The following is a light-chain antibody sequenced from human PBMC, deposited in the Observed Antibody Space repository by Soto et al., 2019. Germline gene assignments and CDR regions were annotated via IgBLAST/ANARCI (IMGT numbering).Light chain of an antibody. V-gene: IGLV2-14*01. J-gene: IGLJ1*01. CDR1: SSDVGSFNF. CDR3: SSFASTHTLV. Sequence: QSVLTQPASVSGSPGQSITISCTGTSSDVGSFNFVSWYQQHPGKAPKLIIFEVTSRPSGVSSRFSGSKSGKTASLTISGLQADDEADYYCSSFASTHTLVFGPGTKLTVL. CDR2: EVT.